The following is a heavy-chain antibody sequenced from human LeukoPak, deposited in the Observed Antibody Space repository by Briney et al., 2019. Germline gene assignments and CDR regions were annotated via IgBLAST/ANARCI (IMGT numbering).Heavy chain of an antibody. CDR1: GFSFNTYW. CDR2: INQDGTEK. V-gene: IGHV3-7*01. Sequence: PGGSLRLSCVASGFSFNTYWMSWVRQAPGEGLEWVANINQDGTEKYYVDSVKGRFTISRDNAKNSLYLQMNSLRAEDTAVYYCARDKIVGATYFDYWGQGTLVTVSS. D-gene: IGHD1-26*01. CDR3: ARDKIVGATYFDY. J-gene: IGHJ4*02.